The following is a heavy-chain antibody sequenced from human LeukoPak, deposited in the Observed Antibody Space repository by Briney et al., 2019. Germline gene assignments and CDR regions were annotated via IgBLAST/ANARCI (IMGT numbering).Heavy chain of an antibody. CDR3: AAANYFDY. CDR2: ISYDGSNK. V-gene: IGHV3-30*03. Sequence: GRSLRLSCAASGFTFSSYGMHWVRQAPGKGLEWVAVISYDGSNKYYVDSVKGRFTISRDNAKNSLYLQMSSLRAEDTAVYYCAAANYFDYWGQGTLVTVSS. J-gene: IGHJ4*02. CDR1: GFTFSSYG.